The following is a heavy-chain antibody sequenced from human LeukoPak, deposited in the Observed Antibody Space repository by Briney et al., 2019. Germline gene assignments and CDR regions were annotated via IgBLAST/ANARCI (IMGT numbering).Heavy chain of an antibody. CDR3: ARDELGYCSSTSCPRNYGMDV. CDR2: ISSSSSYI. V-gene: IGHV3-21*01. CDR1: GFTVSSNY. Sequence: GGSLRLSCAASGFTVSSNYMSWVRQAPGKGLEWVSSISSSSSYIYYADSVKGRFTISRDNAKNSLYLQTNSLRAEDTAVYYCARDELGYCSSTSCPRNYGMDVWGKGTTVTVSS. J-gene: IGHJ6*04. D-gene: IGHD2-2*03.